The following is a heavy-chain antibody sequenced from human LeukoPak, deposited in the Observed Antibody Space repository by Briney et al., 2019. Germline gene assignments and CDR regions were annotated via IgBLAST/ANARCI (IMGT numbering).Heavy chain of an antibody. CDR1: GFTVSTFT. V-gene: IGHV3-66*01. CDR3: ARDRSSSWPYYYYYGMDV. J-gene: IGHJ6*02. D-gene: IGHD6-13*01. CDR2: IDRTGGL. Sequence: GGSLRLSCAASGFTVSTFTMNWVRQSPGKGLEWVSTIDRTGGLHYADSVKGRFTISRDNSKNTLYLQMNSLRAEDTAVYYCARDRSSSWPYYYYYGMDVWGQGTTVTVSS.